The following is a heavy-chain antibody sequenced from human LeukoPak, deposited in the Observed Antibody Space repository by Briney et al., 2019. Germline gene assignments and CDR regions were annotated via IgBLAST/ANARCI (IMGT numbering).Heavy chain of an antibody. CDR3: ARGGSIGVLRYFDWLFGFDY. J-gene: IGHJ4*02. V-gene: IGHV1-69*01. Sequence: RASVKVSCKASGGTFSSYAISWVRHAPGRGLGWMGGIIPIFGTANYAQKFQGRVTITADESTSTAYMELSSLRSEDTAVYYCARGGSIGVLRYFDWLFGFDYWGQGTLVTVSS. CDR2: IIPIFGTA. CDR1: GGTFSSYA. D-gene: IGHD3-9*01.